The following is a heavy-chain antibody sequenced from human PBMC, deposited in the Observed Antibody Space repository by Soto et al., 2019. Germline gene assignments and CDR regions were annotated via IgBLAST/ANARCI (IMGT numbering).Heavy chain of an antibody. CDR2: IYYSGST. Sequence: SETLSLTCTVSGGSISSSSCYWGWIRQPPGKGLEWIGSIYYSGSTYYNPSLKSRVTISVDTSKNQFSLKLSSVTAADTAVYYCARQSGDYDFWSGYYDYYYYGMDVWGQGTTVTVSS. J-gene: IGHJ6*02. CDR1: GGSISSSSCY. D-gene: IGHD3-3*01. V-gene: IGHV4-39*01. CDR3: ARQSGDYDFWSGYYDYYYYGMDV.